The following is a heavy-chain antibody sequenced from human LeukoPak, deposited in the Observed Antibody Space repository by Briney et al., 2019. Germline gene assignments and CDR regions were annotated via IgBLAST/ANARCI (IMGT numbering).Heavy chain of an antibody. Sequence: TGGSLRLSCAASGFTFSNAWMTWVRQAPGKGLEWVGRIKSRTHGGTTDYAAPVKGRFTVSRDDSKNTLYLQMNSLKNEDTAVYYCGRDRHGNQGNFDYWGQGTLVTVSS. V-gene: IGHV3-15*01. CDR2: IKSRTHGGTT. CDR1: GFTFSNAW. D-gene: IGHD1-14*01. J-gene: IGHJ4*02. CDR3: GRDRHGNQGNFDY.